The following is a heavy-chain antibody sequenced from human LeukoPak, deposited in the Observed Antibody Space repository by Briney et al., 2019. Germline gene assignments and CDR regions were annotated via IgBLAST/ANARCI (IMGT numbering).Heavy chain of an antibody. CDR2: IYYSGST. D-gene: IGHD6-25*01. J-gene: IGHJ4*02. CDR3: ARLVGIAAHHFDY. V-gene: IGHV4-39*02. CDR1: GGSISSNTYF. Sequence: ASETLSLTCTVSGGSISSNTYFWGWIRQPPGKGLEWIATIYYSGSTYYNPSLKSRVTISVDTSKNHFSLKLSSVTAADTAVYYCARLVGIAAHHFDYWGQGTLVTVSS.